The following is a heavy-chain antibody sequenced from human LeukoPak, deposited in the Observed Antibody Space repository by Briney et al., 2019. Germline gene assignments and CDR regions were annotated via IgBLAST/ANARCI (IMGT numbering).Heavy chain of an antibody. CDR3: TKEIRTAAS. CDR2: ISGSALTT. V-gene: IGHV3-23*01. D-gene: IGHD4-17*01. J-gene: IGHJ5*02. CDR1: GFTFDDYA. Sequence: GGSLRLSCAASGFTFDDYAMHWVRQAPGKGLEWVSGISGSALTTYYADSVKGRFTISRDNSKNTVYLQINSLRADDTGIYYCTKEIRTAASWGQGTLVTVSS.